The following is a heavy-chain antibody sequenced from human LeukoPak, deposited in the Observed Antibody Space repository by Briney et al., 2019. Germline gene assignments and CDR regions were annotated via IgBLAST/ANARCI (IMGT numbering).Heavy chain of an antibody. V-gene: IGHV3-30*04. CDR2: TSFDVSNK. CDR3: ARGYCTSTSCYNDY. CDR1: GSTFSSYA. Sequence: SGGSLRLSCAASGSTFSSYAMHWVRQAPGKGLEWVATTSFDVSNKYYADSVKGRFTISRDNSKNTLYLQMNSLRTEDTAVYSCARGYCTSTSCYNDYWGQGTLVTVSS. J-gene: IGHJ4*02. D-gene: IGHD2-2*02.